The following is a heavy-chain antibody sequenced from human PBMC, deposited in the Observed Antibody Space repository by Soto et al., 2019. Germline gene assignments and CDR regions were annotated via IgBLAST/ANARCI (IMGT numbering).Heavy chain of an antibody. V-gene: IGHV4-30-2*01. CDR2: IYSGTT. Sequence: PSETLSLTCAVSGGAIISGGYSWGWIRQPPGKGLEWIGYIYSGTTHYNPSLESRVTIAMDSSKNQVSLSLKSVTAADTAVYYCAREDSGAFFDFWGQGTLVTVSS. D-gene: IGHD2-15*01. CDR1: GGAIISGGYS. J-gene: IGHJ4*02. CDR3: AREDSGAFFDF.